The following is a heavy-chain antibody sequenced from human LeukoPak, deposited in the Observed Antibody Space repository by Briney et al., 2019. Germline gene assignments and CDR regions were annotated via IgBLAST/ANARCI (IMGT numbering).Heavy chain of an antibody. CDR3: ARASRGYYFDY. CDR2: IYYSGST. J-gene: IGHJ4*02. D-gene: IGHD3-10*01. V-gene: IGHV4-31*03. Sequence: SETLSLTCTVSGGSISSGGYYWSWIRQHPGKGLEWFGYIYYSGSTYYNPSLKSRVTISVDTSKNQFSLKLSSVTAADTAVYYCARASRGYYFDYWGQGTLVIVSS. CDR1: GGSISSGGYY.